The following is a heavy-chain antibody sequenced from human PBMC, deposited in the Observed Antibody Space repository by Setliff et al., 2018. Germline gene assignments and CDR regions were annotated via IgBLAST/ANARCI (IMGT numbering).Heavy chain of an antibody. Sequence: SETLSLTCAVYGGSFSGYYWSWIRQPPGKGLEWIGEINHSGSTNYNPSLKSRVTISVDTSKNQFSLKLSSVTAADTAVYYCARGPSSRSYSDAFDIWGQGTMVTVSS. CDR2: INHSGST. J-gene: IGHJ3*02. CDR3: ARGPSSRSYSDAFDI. V-gene: IGHV4-34*01. CDR1: GGSFSGYY. D-gene: IGHD1-26*01.